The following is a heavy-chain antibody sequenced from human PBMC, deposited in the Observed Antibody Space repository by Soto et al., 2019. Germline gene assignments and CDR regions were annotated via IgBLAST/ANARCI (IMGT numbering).Heavy chain of an antibody. V-gene: IGHV3-30*18. Sequence: QVQLVESGGGVVQPGRSLRLPCAASGFTFSSYGMHWVRQAPGKGLEWVAVISYDGSNKYYADSVKGRFTISRDNSKNTVYLQMNSLRAEDTAVYYCAKEEQRLALDYWGQGTLVTVSS. CDR3: AKEEQRLALDY. CDR2: ISYDGSNK. CDR1: GFTFSSYG. D-gene: IGHD6-25*01. J-gene: IGHJ4*02.